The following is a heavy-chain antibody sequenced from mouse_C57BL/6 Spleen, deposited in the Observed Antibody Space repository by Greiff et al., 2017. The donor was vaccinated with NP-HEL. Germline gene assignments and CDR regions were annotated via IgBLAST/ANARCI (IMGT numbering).Heavy chain of an antibody. CDR3: ARDYGSSYAWFAY. Sequence: QVQLKESGPELVKPGASVKISCKASGYSFTSYYIHWVKQRPGQGLEWIGWIYPGSGNTKYNEKFKGKATLTADTSSSTAYMQLSSLTSEDSAVYYCARDYGSSYAWFAYWGQGTLVTVSA. V-gene: IGHV1-66*01. J-gene: IGHJ3*01. D-gene: IGHD1-1*01. CDR1: GYSFTSYY. CDR2: IYPGSGNT.